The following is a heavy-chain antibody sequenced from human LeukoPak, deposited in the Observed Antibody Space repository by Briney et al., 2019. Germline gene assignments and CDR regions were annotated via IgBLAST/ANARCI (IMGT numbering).Heavy chain of an antibody. J-gene: IGHJ4*02. Sequence: GGSLRLSCAASGFTFSSYGMHWVRQAPGKGLEWVAVIWYDGSNKYYADSVKGRFTISRDNSKNTLYLQMNSLRAEDTAVYYCARGANIVVVPAAEVPFDYWGQGTLVTVSS. CDR3: ARGANIVVVPAAEVPFDY. D-gene: IGHD2-2*01. CDR1: GFTFSSYG. V-gene: IGHV3-33*01. CDR2: IWYDGSNK.